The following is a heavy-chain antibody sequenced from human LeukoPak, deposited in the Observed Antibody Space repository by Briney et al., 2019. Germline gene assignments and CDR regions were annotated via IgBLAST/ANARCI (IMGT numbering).Heavy chain of an antibody. CDR1: GYTFTGYY. CDR2: INPNSGGT. D-gene: IGHD3-3*01. Sequence: ASVKVSCKASGYTFTGYYMHWVRQAPGQGLEGMGWINPNSGGTNYAQKFQGRVTMTRATSTSTPYMELSRLRSDDTAVYYCANESFWSGYYRLYYFDYWGQGTMVTVSS. V-gene: IGHV1-2*02. CDR3: ANESFWSGYYRLYYFDY. J-gene: IGHJ4*02.